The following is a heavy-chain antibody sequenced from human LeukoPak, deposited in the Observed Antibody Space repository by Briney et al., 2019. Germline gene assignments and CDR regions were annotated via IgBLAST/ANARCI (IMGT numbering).Heavy chain of an antibody. D-gene: IGHD3-9*01. J-gene: IGHJ4*02. CDR1: GGSISSYY. V-gene: IGHV4-59*12. CDR3: ARSNFDWLLWGSLGY. Sequence: SETLSLTCTVSGGSISSYYWSWLRQPPGKGLEWIGYIYHSGNTYYNPSLKSRVTISVDTSKNQFSLKLSSVTAADTAVYYCARSNFDWLLWGSLGYWGQGTLVTVSS. CDR2: IYHSGNT.